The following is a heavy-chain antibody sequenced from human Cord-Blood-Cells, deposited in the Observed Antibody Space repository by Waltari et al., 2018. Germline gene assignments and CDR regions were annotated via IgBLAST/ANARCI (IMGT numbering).Heavy chain of an antibody. D-gene: IGHD2-2*01. Sequence: QVQLVQSGAEVKKPGASVTVSCKASGYTFTGYYMHCVRQAPGQGLEWMGWINPNSGGTNYAQKFQSRVTMTRDTSISTAYMELSRLRSDDTAVYYCARDLEVPAASYDYWGQGTLVTVSS. V-gene: IGHV1-2*02. CDR2: INPNSGGT. CDR1: GYTFTGYY. J-gene: IGHJ4*02. CDR3: ARDLEVPAASYDY.